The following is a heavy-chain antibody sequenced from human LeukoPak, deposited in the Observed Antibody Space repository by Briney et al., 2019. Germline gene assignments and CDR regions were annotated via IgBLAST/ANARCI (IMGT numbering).Heavy chain of an antibody. J-gene: IGHJ4*02. CDR1: GGSFSGYY. CDR3: ARGVGSGYTDY. Sequence: PSETLSLTCAVYGGSFSGYYWSWIRQPAGKGLEWIGRIYTSGSTNYNPSLKSRVTISVDTSKNQFSLKLSSVTAADTAVYYCARGVGSGYTDYWGQGALVTVSS. CDR2: IYTSGST. V-gene: IGHV4-59*10. D-gene: IGHD3-22*01.